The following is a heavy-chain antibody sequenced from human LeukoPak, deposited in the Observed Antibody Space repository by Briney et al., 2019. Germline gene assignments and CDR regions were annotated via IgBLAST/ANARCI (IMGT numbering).Heavy chain of an antibody. CDR1: EFTFSSYW. D-gene: IGHD6-6*01. CDR2: IKQDGSEK. J-gene: IGHJ1*01. Sequence: GGSLRLSCAASEFTFSSYWMTWVRQAPGKGLEWVANIKQDGSEKFYVDSVKGRFTISRDNAKNSLDLQMNSLRVEDTAVYYCAGYSSSSLWSFQHWGQGTLVTVSS. CDR3: AGYSSSSLWSFQH. V-gene: IGHV3-7*01.